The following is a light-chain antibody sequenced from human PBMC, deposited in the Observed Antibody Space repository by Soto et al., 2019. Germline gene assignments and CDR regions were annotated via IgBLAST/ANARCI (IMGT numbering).Light chain of an antibody. J-gene: IGLJ2*01. Sequence: QSALTQTASVSGSPGQSITLSCTGTSSDIGGYDYVSWYQRHPGKAPKLIIYDVNNRPSGVSNRFSGSKSGNTASLTISGLQAEDEADYYCTSYASGSSHVVFVGGTKLTVL. CDR1: SSDIGGYDY. CDR2: DVN. CDR3: TSYASGSSHVV. V-gene: IGLV2-14*01.